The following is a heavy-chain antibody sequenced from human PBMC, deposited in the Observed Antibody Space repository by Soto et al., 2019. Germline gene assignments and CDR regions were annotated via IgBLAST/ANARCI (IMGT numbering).Heavy chain of an antibody. CDR2: INHRGST. Sequence: PSETLSLTCAVYGGSFSGYYWSGIRQPPGKGLEGSGEINHRGSTNDNPSLKSRVTISVDTPKNQLSMKLSTVTAAETAGDLAARQQERWLLPNFDYWGQGTLVTVSS. V-gene: IGHV4-34*01. CDR1: GGSFSGYY. D-gene: IGHD2-15*01. J-gene: IGHJ4*02. CDR3: ARQQERWLLPNFDY.